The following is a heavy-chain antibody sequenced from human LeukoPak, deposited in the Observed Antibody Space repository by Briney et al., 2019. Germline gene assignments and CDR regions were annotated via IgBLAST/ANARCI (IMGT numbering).Heavy chain of an antibody. D-gene: IGHD5-18*01. J-gene: IGHJ4*02. CDR2: ISYDGSNK. Sequence: PGGSLRLSCAASGFTFSSCAMHWVRQAPGKGLEWVAVISYDGSNKYYADSVKGRFTISRDNSKNTLYLQMNSLRAEDTAVYYCARVPDTAMADYWGQGTLVTVSS. CDR3: ARVPDTAMADY. CDR1: GFTFSSCA. V-gene: IGHV3-30-3*01.